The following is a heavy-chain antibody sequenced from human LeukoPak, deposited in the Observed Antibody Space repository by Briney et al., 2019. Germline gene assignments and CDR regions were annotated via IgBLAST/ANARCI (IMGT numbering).Heavy chain of an antibody. J-gene: IGHJ5*02. V-gene: IGHV4-59*01. Sequence: PSETLSLTCSVSGGSLSSYYWSWIRQPPGKELEWIGYIYYSGSTNYNPSLKSRVTISPDTSKNQFSLKLSSVSAADTAVYYCARYSNAVAGARWFDHWGQGTLVTVSS. D-gene: IGHD2-21*01. CDR1: GGSLSSYY. CDR3: ARYSNAVAGARWFDH. CDR2: IYYSGST.